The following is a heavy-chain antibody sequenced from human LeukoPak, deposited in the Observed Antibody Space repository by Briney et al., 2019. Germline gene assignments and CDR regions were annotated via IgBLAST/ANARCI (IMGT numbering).Heavy chain of an antibody. CDR3: TRSGNLDP. V-gene: IGHV3-49*04. J-gene: IGHJ5*02. CDR2: MRSKAYGGTT. D-gene: IGHD1-26*01. Sequence: GGSLRLSCTASGFTLGEFAMRWVRQATGKGLEWVGFMRSKAYGGTTEYVGPVSVRFTILREDSKSIAYLQMNSLKTEDTAVYYCTRSGNLDPWGKGTLVTVSS. CDR1: GFTLGEFA.